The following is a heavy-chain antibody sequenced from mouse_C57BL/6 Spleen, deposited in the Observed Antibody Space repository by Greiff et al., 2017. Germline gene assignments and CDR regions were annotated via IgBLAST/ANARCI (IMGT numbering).Heavy chain of an antibody. CDR1: GYTFTEYT. D-gene: IGHD1-1*01. CDR3: ARHEDAHYGSSHWYFDV. V-gene: IGHV1-62-2*01. Sequence: QVQLKESGAELVKPGASVKLSCKASGYTFTEYTIHWVKQRSGQGLEWIGWFYPGSGSIKYNEKFKDKATLTADKSSSTVYMELSRLTSEDSAVYFCARHEDAHYGSSHWYFDVWGTGTTVTVSS. J-gene: IGHJ1*03. CDR2: FYPGSGSI.